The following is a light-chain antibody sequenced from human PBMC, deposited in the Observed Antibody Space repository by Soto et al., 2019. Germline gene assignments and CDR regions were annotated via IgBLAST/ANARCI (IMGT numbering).Light chain of an antibody. CDR1: SGYSNYK. CDR3: GADHGSGSNFVYE. V-gene: IGLV9-49*01. CDR2: VGTGGIVG. J-gene: IGLJ3*02. Sequence: QSVLTQPPSASASLGASVTLTCTRSSGYSNYKVDWYQQRPGKGPRFVMRVGTGGIVGSKGDGIPDRFSVLGSGLNRYLTIKNIQEEDESDYHCGADHGSGSNFVYEFGGGTKLTVL.